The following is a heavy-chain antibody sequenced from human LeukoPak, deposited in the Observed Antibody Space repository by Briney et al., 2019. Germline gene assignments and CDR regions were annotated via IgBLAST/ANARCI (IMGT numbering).Heavy chain of an antibody. CDR3: ARVGKYYYDSSGYYPSHFDY. V-gene: IGHV7-4-1*02. J-gene: IGHJ4*02. D-gene: IGHD3-22*01. CDR1: GYTFTSHA. CDR2: INTNTGNP. Sequence: ASVKVSCMASGYTFTSHAINWVRQAPGQGLEWMGWINTNTGNPTYAQAFTGRFVFSLDTSVSTAYLQISSLKAEDTAVYYCARVGKYYYDSSGYYPSHFDYWGQGTLVTVSS.